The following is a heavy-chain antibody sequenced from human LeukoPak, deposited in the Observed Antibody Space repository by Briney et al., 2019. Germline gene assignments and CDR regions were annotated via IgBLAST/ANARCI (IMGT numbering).Heavy chain of an antibody. CDR1: GFTFSSFW. Sequence: PGGSLRLSCAASGFTFSSFWMTWVRQAPGKGLEWVANIKEDGSQKYYVDSVKGRFTISRDNSKNTLYLQMNSLRAEDTAVYYCAKDPAVANTARRFQHWGQGTLGTVTS. J-gene: IGHJ1*01. CDR3: AKDPAVANTARRFQH. V-gene: IGHV3-7*03. D-gene: IGHD6-19*01. CDR2: IKEDGSQK.